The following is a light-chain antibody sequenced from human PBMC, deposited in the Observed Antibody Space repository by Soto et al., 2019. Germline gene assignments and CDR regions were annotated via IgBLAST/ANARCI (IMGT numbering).Light chain of an antibody. V-gene: IGKV1-5*03. CDR3: QQYNSYSIT. Sequence: DIQMTQSPSTLSASVGDRVTITCRASQSISTWLAWYQQKPGKAPNLLIYKASSLQSGVPSRFSGSGSGTEFTLTISSLQPYDFATYYCQQYNSYSITFGQGTRLEIK. CDR2: KAS. CDR1: QSISTW. J-gene: IGKJ5*01.